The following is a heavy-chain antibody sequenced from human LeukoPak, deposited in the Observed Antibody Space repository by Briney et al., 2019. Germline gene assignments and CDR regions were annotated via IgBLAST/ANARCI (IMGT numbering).Heavy chain of an antibody. J-gene: IGHJ4*02. CDR1: GYTFTSYY. D-gene: IGHD3-10*01. Sequence: EASVKVSCKASGYTFTSYYMHWVRQAPGQRLEWMGIINPSGGSTSYAQKFQGRVTMTRDTSTSTVYMELSSLRSEDTAVYYCAYSKWFGELSGYWGQGTLVTVSS. V-gene: IGHV1-46*01. CDR3: AYSKWFGELSGY. CDR2: INPSGGST.